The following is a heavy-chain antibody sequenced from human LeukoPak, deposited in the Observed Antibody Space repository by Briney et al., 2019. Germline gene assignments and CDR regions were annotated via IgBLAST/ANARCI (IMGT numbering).Heavy chain of an antibody. D-gene: IGHD1-7*01. CDR1: GFTFSSYA. V-gene: IGHV3-23*01. Sequence: PRGSLRLSCPASGFTFSSYAMSWVRQAPGKGLEWVSAISGSGGSTYYADSVKGRFTISRDNSKNTLFLQMNSLRAEDTAVYYCAKSLRANWNCDCWGQGTPVSVSS. J-gene: IGHJ4*02. CDR2: ISGSGGST. CDR3: AKSLRANWNCDC.